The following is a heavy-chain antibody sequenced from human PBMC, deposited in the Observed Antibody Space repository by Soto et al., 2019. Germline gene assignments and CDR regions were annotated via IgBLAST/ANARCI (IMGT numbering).Heavy chain of an antibody. D-gene: IGHD2-2*01. CDR2: IYYSGST. J-gene: IGHJ4*02. CDR1: GGCISIYY. CDR3: ARAGDLVVANGWLET. Sequence: PSSSXSLTGTVGGGCISIYYFILIRQPPGKGLEWIGYIYYSGSTNYNPSLKSRVNISVDTSKNQFSLKLSSVTAADTAVYYCARAGDLVVANGWLETWGQGTLLTVYS. V-gene: IGHV4-59*01.